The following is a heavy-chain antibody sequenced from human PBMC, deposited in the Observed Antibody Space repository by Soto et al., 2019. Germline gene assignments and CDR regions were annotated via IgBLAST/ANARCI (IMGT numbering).Heavy chain of an antibody. CDR2: IHYSGST. D-gene: IGHD5-12*01. V-gene: IGHV4-39*01. Sequence: ASETLSLTCSVSGSSISIGTDYWGWIRQPPGKGLEWIGNIHYSGSTYYNPSLKSRVNISVDTSKNQFSLKLSSVTAADTAMYYCARRHGYNYDYWGQGTLVTVSS. CDR3: ARRHGYNYDY. CDR1: GSSISIGTDY. J-gene: IGHJ4*02.